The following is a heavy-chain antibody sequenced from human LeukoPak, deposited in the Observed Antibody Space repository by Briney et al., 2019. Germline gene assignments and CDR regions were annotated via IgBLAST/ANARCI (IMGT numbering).Heavy chain of an antibody. J-gene: IGHJ4*02. CDR3: ARHDPVVAAFDY. CDR1: GGSISSSSYY. CDR2: IYYSGST. D-gene: IGHD2-15*01. V-gene: IGHV4-39*01. Sequence: PSETLSLTCTVSGGSISSSSYYWGWIRQPPGKGLEWIGSIYYSGSTYYNPSLKSRVTISVDTSKNQFSLKLSSVTAADTAVYYCARHDPVVAAFDYWGQGTLSPSPQ.